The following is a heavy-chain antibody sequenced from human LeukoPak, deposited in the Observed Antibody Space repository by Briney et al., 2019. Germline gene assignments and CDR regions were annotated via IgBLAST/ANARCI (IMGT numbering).Heavy chain of an antibody. V-gene: IGHV1-69*04. CDR3: ARDGEAGYWFDP. J-gene: IGHJ5*02. D-gene: IGHD4-17*01. CDR1: GGTFSSYA. Sequence: SVKVSCKASGGTFSSYAISWVRQAPGQGLEWMGRIIPILGIANYAQKFQGRVTITADKSTSTAYMELSSLRSEDTAVYYCARDGEAGYWFDPWGQGTLVTVSS. CDR2: IIPILGIA.